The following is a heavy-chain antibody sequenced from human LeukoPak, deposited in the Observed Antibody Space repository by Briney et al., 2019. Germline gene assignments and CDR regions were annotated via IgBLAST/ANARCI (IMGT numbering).Heavy chain of an antibody. CDR1: GFSLSSYA. CDR2: NSGSGGST. D-gene: IGHD5-12*01. CDR3: AKGSRVATKLPGYFDY. J-gene: IGHJ4*02. V-gene: IGHV3-23*01. Sequence: GGSLRLSCAAAGFSLSSYARSWVRQPPGKVVEWVSANSGSGGSTYYADSVKGRFTISRDNSKNTLYLPMNSLRAEDTAVDYCAKGSRVATKLPGYFDYGGQGTLVTVSS.